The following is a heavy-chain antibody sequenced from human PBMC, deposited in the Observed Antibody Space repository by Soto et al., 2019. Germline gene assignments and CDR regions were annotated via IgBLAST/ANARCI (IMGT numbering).Heavy chain of an antibody. J-gene: IGHJ5*02. CDR2: IHISVST. Sequence: SETLSLTCTVSGASMNSYHWSWIRQPAGKGLEWIGHIHISVSTNYNPSLKSRVTMSVYTSKNQFSLRLMSLTAADTAVYYCARDQGVADPRITWSEPWGKGYVVIFSP. V-gene: IGHV4-4*07. D-gene: IGHD3-10*01. CDR1: GASMNSYH. CDR3: ARDQGVADPRITWSEP.